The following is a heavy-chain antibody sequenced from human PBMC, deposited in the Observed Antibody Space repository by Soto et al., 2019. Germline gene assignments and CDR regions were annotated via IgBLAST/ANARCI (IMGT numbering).Heavy chain of an antibody. CDR3: ARWNPTSSHPWGRTNYYYYYMDV. V-gene: IGHV4-59*08. CDR1: GGSISSYY. J-gene: IGHJ6*03. Sequence: SETLSLTCTVSGGSISSYYWSWIRQPPGKGLEWIGYIYYSGSTNYNPSLKSRVTISVDTSKNQFSLKLSSVTAADTAVYYCARWNPTSSHPWGRTNYYYYYMDVWGKGTTVTVSS. D-gene: IGHD1-1*01. CDR2: IYYSGST.